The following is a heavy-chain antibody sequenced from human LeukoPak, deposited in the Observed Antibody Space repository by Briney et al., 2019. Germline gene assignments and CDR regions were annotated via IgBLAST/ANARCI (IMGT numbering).Heavy chain of an antibody. J-gene: IGHJ6*03. CDR1: GGSISSYY. Sequence: SETLSLTCTVSGGSISSYYWSWIRQPPGKGLEWIGYIYYSGSTNYNPSLKSRVTISVDTSKNQFSLKLSSVTAADTAVYYCARTMRTPYYYYYYYYMDVWGKGTTVTISS. V-gene: IGHV4-59*01. CDR3: ARTMRTPYYYYYYYYMDV. CDR2: IYYSGST. D-gene: IGHD3-10*01.